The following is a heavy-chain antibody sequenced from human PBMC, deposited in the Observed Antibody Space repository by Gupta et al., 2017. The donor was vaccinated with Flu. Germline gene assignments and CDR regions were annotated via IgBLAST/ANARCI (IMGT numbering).Heavy chain of an antibody. V-gene: IGHV3-23*01. CDR1: SKYG. CDR3: AKQRDGSIYNVNFDH. Sequence: SKYGMSGGRRATGNGLEWVSSIMEKGSTHYADSVESRFVVSRDNSKNTEYLQINSLRAEDTAVYYCAKQRDGSIYNVNFDHWGQGTLVAVSS. D-gene: IGHD3-22*01. J-gene: IGHJ4*02. CDR2: IMEKGST.